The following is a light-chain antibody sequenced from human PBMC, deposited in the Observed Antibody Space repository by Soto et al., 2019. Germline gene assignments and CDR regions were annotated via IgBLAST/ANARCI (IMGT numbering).Light chain of an antibody. J-gene: IGLJ1*01. CDR2: EVN. CDR3: SSFASTHTYV. CDR1: SSDVAFYNN. Sequence: QSVLTQPASVSGSPGQSFTMSCTGTSSDVAFYNNVSWYQQHPGKARKLLIYEVNNRPSGVSHRFSGFMSGNTDSLTISGLQAEDEADYYCSSFASTHTYVFGTGTKVTLL. V-gene: IGLV2-14*01.